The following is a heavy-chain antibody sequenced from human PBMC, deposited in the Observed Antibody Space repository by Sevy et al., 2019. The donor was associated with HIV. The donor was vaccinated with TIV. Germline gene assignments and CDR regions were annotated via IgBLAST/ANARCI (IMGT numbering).Heavy chain of an antibody. CDR2: ISTGGGFT. D-gene: IGHD3-10*01. J-gene: IGHJ4*02. CDR1: GFTFNSYA. CDR3: AKDFLSPNYYGTQFDF. V-gene: IGHV3-23*01. Sequence: VGSLRLSCATSGFTFNSYAMSWVRQAPGKGLEWVSTISTGGGFTYYADSVKGRFSISRDNFNNTLFLQMNSLRADDTAMYYCAKDFLSPNYYGTQFDFWGQGTVVTVSS.